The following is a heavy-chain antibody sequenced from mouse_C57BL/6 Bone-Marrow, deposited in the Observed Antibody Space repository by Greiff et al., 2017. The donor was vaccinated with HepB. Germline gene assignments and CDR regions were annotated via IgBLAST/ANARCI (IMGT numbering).Heavy chain of an antibody. CDR1: GFSLSTFGMG. Sequence: QVTLKESGPGILQPSQTLSLTCSFSGFSLSTFGMGVGWIRQPSGKGLEWLAHIWWDDDKYYNPALKSRLTISKDTSKNQVFLKNANVDTADTATYYCARIHGIYYGNYGYWGQGTTLTVSS. V-gene: IGHV8-8*01. CDR3: ARIHGIYYGNYGY. CDR2: IWWDDDK. D-gene: IGHD2-1*01. J-gene: IGHJ2*01.